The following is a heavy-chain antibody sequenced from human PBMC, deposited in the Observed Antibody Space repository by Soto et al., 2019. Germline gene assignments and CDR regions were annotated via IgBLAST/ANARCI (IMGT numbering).Heavy chain of an antibody. CDR3: ARVGLRWYFDF. D-gene: IGHD3-16*01. J-gene: IGHJ2*01. Sequence: QVQLQESGPGLVKPSGTLSLTCDVSSGSMNSGHWWSWVRQPPGKGLEWVGHIHRSGATNHNTSLRGRVAISLDESKNQFSLKLNSVTAADTAVYYCARVGLRWYFDFWGRGTLVTVSS. CDR2: IHRSGAT. V-gene: IGHV4-4*02. CDR1: SGSMNSGHW.